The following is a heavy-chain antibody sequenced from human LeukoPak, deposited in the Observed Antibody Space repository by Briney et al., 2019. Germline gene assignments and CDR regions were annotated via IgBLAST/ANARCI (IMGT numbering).Heavy chain of an antibody. V-gene: IGHV4-34*01. CDR2: INHSGST. CDR3: ARFTTGYYILDY. J-gene: IGHJ4*02. CDR1: GGSFSGYY. D-gene: IGHD3-9*01. Sequence: SETLSLTCAVYGGSFSGYYWSWIRQPPGKGLEWIGEINHSGSTNYNPSLKSRVTISVDTSKNRFSLKLSSVTAADTAVYYCARFTTGYYILDYWGQGTLVTVSS.